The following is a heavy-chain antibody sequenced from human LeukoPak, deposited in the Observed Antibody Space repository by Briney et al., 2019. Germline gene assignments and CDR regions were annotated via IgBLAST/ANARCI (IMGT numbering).Heavy chain of an antibody. Sequence: SETLSLTCAVSGGSISSRNWWSWVRQPPRKGLDWIGEIYHSGSTNYNPSLKSRVTISVEKSKNQFSLKLSSVTAADTAVYYCARRDSSGYYFKDMDYWGQGTLVTVSS. CDR1: GGSISSRNW. J-gene: IGHJ4*02. CDR2: IYHSGST. CDR3: ARRDSSGYYFKDMDY. V-gene: IGHV4-4*02. D-gene: IGHD3-22*01.